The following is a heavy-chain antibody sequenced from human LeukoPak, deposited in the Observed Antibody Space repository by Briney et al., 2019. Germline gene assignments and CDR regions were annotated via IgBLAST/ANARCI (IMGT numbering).Heavy chain of an antibody. V-gene: IGHV3-30-3*01. CDR2: ISYDGSNK. D-gene: IGHD6-19*01. CDR3: AKELSGGWSFDY. Sequence: PGGSLRLSCAASGFTFSSYAMHWVRQAPGKGLEWVAVISYDGSNKYYADSVKGRFTISRDNSKNTLFLQMNSLRVEDTAVYYCAKELSGGWSFDYWGQGTLVTVSS. CDR1: GFTFSSYA. J-gene: IGHJ4*02.